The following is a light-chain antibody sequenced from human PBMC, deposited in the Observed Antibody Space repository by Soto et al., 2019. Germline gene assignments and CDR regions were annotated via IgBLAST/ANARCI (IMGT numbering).Light chain of an antibody. CDR1: TSNIGSNYD. J-gene: IGLJ2*01. CDR3: QSYDRSLSAVV. Sequence: QSVLTQPPSVSGAPGQRVTMSCTGSTSNIGSNYDVHWYQQFPGTAPKLLIYGNINRPSGVPDRFSGSRSGTSASLAITGLQAEDEAEYYGQSYDRSLSAVVFGGGTKLTVL. V-gene: IGLV1-40*01. CDR2: GNI.